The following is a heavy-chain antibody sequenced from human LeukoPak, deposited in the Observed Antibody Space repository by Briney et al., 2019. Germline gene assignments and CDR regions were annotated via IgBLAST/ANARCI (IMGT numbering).Heavy chain of an antibody. CDR1: GGSISSGGYS. D-gene: IGHD3-22*01. V-gene: IGHV4-30-2*01. J-gene: IGHJ3*02. CDR3: ARSTYYYDTRDAFDI. CDR2: IYHSGST. Sequence: SQTLSLTCAVSGGSISSGGYSWSWIRQPPGKGLEWIGYIYHSGSTYYNPSLKSRVTISVDRSKNQFSLKLSSATAADTAVYYCARSTYYYDTRDAFDIWGQGTMVTVSS.